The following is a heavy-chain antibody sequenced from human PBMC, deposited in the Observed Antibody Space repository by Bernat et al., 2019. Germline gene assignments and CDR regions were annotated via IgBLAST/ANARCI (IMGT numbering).Heavy chain of an antibody. V-gene: IGHV3-66*04. J-gene: IGHJ4*02. CDR3: AGLRRSMAAELDY. CDR1: GFTVSSNY. Sequence: EVQLVESGGGLVQPGGSLRLSCAASGFTVSSNYMSWVRRAPGKGLEWVSVIYSGGSTYYADTVKGRFTISRDNSKNTLYLQMNSLRAEDTAVYYCAGLRRSMAAELDYWGQGTLVTVSS. CDR2: IYSGGST. D-gene: IGHD6-13*01.